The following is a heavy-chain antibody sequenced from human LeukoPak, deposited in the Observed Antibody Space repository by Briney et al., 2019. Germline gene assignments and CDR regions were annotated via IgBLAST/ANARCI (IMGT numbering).Heavy chain of an antibody. D-gene: IGHD7-27*01. Sequence: PGGSLRLSCAASAFTFSDFSMSWVRQAPGKGLEWISYIDTSSSVVYYANSVMGRFTVTRDYAKNSLYLQMNGLRDEDTAVYYCAKEDDSWGPNNLDLWGQGTMVTVSS. V-gene: IGHV3-48*02. CDR3: AKEDDSWGPNNLDL. CDR2: IDTSSSVV. CDR1: AFTFSDFS. J-gene: IGHJ3*01.